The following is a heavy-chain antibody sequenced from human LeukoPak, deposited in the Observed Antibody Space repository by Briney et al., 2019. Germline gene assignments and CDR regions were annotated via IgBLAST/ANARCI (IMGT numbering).Heavy chain of an antibody. V-gene: IGHV4-39*01. J-gene: IGHJ4*02. CDR1: GGSISGSSYY. CDR3: ATNAESPRD. CDR2: IYYSGST. Sequence: SETLSLTCTVSGGSISGSSYYWGWLRQPPGKGLEWIGSIYYSGSTYYTPSLKSRVTISVDTSKNQFSLKLTSVSATDTAVYYCATNAESPRDWGQGTLVTVSS.